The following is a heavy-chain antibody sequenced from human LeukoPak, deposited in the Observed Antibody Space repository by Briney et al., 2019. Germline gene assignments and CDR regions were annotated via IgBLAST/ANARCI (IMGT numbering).Heavy chain of an antibody. CDR1: GFTFSGSA. CDR3: TRDKGYHGSGSYRPTGYYGMDV. CDR2: IRSKANSYAT. J-gene: IGHJ6*02. V-gene: IGHV3-73*01. D-gene: IGHD3-10*01. Sequence: GGSLRLSCAASGFTFSGSAMHWVRQASGKGLEWVGRIRSKANSYATAYAASVKGRFTISRDDPKSIAYLQMNSLKTEDTAVYYCTRDKGYHGSGSYRPTGYYGMDVWGQGTTVTVSS.